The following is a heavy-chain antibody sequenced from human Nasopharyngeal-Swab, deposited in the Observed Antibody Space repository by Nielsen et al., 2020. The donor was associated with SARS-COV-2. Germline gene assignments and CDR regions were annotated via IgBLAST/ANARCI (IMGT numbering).Heavy chain of an antibody. Sequence: LKISCAASGFTFSSYAMHWVRQAPGKGLEWVAVISYDGSNKYYADSVKGRFTISRDNSKNTLYLQMNSLRAEDTAVYYCASSIAAAVQHWGQGTLVTVSS. V-gene: IGHV3-30-3*01. CDR1: GFTFSSYA. D-gene: IGHD6-6*01. CDR2: ISYDGSNK. J-gene: IGHJ1*01. CDR3: ASSIAAAVQH.